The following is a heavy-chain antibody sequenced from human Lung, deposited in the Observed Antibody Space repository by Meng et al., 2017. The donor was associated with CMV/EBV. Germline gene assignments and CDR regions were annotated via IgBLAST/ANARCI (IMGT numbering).Heavy chain of an antibody. V-gene: IGHV1-2*02. CDR2: INPKSGGT. J-gene: IGHJ6*01. CDR1: GYIFSDYY. Sequence: ASVXVSXKASGYIFSDYYVHWVRQAPGQGLEWMGWINPKSGGTNYAQKLQGRVTLTRDTSISTTYMDLSSLTSDDTAVYYCARDRRSSTDLYYGVDFWGQGTTVTVSS. CDR3: ARDRRSSTDLYYGVDF. D-gene: IGHD2-2*01.